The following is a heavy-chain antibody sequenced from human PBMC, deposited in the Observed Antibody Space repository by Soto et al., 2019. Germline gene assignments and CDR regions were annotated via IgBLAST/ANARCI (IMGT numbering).Heavy chain of an antibody. CDR2: MNAANGDT. V-gene: IGHV1-3*01. CDR1: GYTFTSYG. D-gene: IGHD2-2*02. CDR3: ARVLGYCSSTSCYTLFDP. Sequence: ASVKVSCKASGYTFTSYGIHWVRQAPGQRLEWMGWMNAANGDTKYSQKFQGRVTITRDTSASTAYMEMSSLRSEDTAVYYCARVLGYCSSTSCYTLFDPWGQGTLVTVSS. J-gene: IGHJ5*02.